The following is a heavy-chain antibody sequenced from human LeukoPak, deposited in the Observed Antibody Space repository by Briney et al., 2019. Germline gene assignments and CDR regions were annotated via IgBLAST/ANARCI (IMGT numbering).Heavy chain of an antibody. CDR1: GFTFSSYE. V-gene: IGHV3-48*03. CDR2: ISSSGSTI. D-gene: IGHD2-2*02. Sequence: GGSLRLSCAASGFTFSSYEMNWVRQAPGKGLEWVSYISSSGSTIYYADSVKGRFTISRDNSKNTLYLQMNSLRAEDTAVYYCAKPVPATAILGHYYYYYGMDVWGQGTTVTVSS. J-gene: IGHJ6*02. CDR3: AKPVPATAILGHYYYYYGMDV.